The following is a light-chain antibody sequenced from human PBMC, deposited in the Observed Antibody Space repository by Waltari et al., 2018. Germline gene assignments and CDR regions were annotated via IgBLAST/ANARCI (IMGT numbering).Light chain of an antibody. CDR2: ETS. CDR1: QTLSHNY. CDR3: QQYGSSPYT. V-gene: IGKV3-20*01. Sequence: EIVLKQSSGTVSSSTGERVTICCKASQTLSHNYVAWYKQKPGQAPGLLIYETSKRATGIPDRFSGGGSGTDFALIISRLEAEDSATYYFQQYGSSPYTFGQGTKVGIK. J-gene: IGKJ2*01.